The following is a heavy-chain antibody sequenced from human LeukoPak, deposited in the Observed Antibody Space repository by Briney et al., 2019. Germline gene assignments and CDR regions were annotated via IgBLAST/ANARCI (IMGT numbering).Heavy chain of an antibody. CDR2: IYYSGST. CDR3: ARHVVLGHGCY. Sequence: SETLSLTCTVSGGSISSSRYYWGWIRQPPGKGLEWIASIYYSGSTSYNPSIKSRVTISVETSKNQFSLKQSSVTTAATALYYCARHVVLGHGCYWGQRILVTVAS. D-gene: IGHD2-15*01. J-gene: IGHJ4*02. CDR1: GGSISSSRYY. V-gene: IGHV4-39*01.